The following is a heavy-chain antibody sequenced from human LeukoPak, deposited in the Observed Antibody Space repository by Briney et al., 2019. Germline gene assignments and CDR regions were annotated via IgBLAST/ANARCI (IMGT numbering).Heavy chain of an antibody. CDR3: AKGHGISWYSFDY. J-gene: IGHJ4*02. V-gene: IGHV3-21*01. Sequence: GGSLRLSCAASGFTFSHYSMNWVRQAPGKGLEWVSSISGSSSYIYYADSVKGRFTISRDNARNSLYLQMNSLRAEDTAVYYCAKGHGISWYSFDYWGQGTLVTVSS. CDR2: ISGSSSYI. D-gene: IGHD6-13*01. CDR1: GFTFSHYS.